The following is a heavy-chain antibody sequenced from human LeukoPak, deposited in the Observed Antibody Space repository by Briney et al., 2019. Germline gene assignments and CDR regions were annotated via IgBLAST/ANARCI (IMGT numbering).Heavy chain of an antibody. CDR3: ARDRGGFTYGEYYFDY. D-gene: IGHD2-15*01. CDR2: VNYSGST. Sequence: SETLSLTCAVSGGSVSSGGISWTWIRQPPGKGLEWIGYVNYSGSTKYNPSLKSRVSISADTSRSQVSLKLSSVTAADTAVYYCARDRGGFTYGEYYFDYWGQGSLVTVSS. V-gene: IGHV4-61*08. J-gene: IGHJ4*02. CDR1: GGSVSSGGIS.